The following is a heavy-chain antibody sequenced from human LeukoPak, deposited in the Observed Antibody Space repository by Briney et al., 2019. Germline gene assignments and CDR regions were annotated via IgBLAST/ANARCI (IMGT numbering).Heavy chain of an antibody. CDR3: ARGLRLIRIFGVVRGSHYFDY. J-gene: IGHJ4*02. CDR1: GGAFSGYY. D-gene: IGHD3-3*01. CDR2: INHSGST. V-gene: IGHV4-34*01. Sequence: SGTLSLTCAVYGGAFSGYYWRWIRQPPGKGLEWIGEINHSGSTNYNPSLQSRVTISVDTSKNQFSLKLSSVTAADTAVYYCARGLRLIRIFGVVRGSHYFDYWGQGTLVSVSS.